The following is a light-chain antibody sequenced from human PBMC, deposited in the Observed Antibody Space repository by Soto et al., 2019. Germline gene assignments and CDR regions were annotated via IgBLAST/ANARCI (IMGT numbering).Light chain of an antibody. CDR3: QSNDGSNQI. CDR1: SGSIATNY. CDR2: ETN. Sequence: NFMLTQPHSVSESPGRTVTISCTPSSGSIATNYVQWYQHRPGSAPTTVTFETNQRPSAVPDRLSGSIDGSSNSASLTISGLKTKDESAYNWQSNDGSNQIFGGGTHVTVL. J-gene: IGLJ2*01. V-gene: IGLV6-57*04.